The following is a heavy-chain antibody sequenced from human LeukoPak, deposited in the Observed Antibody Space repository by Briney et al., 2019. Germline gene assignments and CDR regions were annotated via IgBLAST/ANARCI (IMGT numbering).Heavy chain of an antibody. Sequence: ESGPTLVKLTQTLTLTCTFSGFSLSTIGGGVGWIRHPPGKALEWLALLFWGGGKRYSPSLKSRLTITKDTSKNQVVLTMTNMDPVDTATYYCAHRAFDYQLRSPFDYWGQGTLVTVSS. CDR1: GFSLSTIGGG. V-gene: IGHV2-5*02. CDR3: AHRAFDYQLRSPFDY. D-gene: IGHD3-9*01. J-gene: IGHJ4*02. CDR2: LFWGGGK.